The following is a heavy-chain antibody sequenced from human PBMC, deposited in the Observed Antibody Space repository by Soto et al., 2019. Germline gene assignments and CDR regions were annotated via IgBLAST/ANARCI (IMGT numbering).Heavy chain of an antibody. Sequence: GSLRLSCSASGFTFRSYAMHWVRQAPGKEPEYVSAISSNGDRTYYADPVKGRFSISRDNFKNTLFLQMSSLRPEDTAVYSCVKVYSSGWSPFDYWAQGTQVTVSS. D-gene: IGHD6-19*01. J-gene: IGHJ4*02. V-gene: IGHV3-64D*08. CDR1: GFTFRSYA. CDR3: VKVYSSGWSPFDY. CDR2: ISSNGDRT.